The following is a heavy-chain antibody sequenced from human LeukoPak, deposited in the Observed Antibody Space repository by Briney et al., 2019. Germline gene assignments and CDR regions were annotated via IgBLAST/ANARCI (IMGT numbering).Heavy chain of an antibody. D-gene: IGHD1-26*01. V-gene: IGHV3-74*01. CDR1: GFTFSSYS. J-gene: IGHJ4*02. CDR3: AREIVGAREFDY. Sequence: GGSLRLSCAASGFTFSSYSMNWVRQAPGKGLVWVSRINRDGSSTSYADSVKGRLTISRDNAKNTLYLQMNSLRAEDTAVYYCAREIVGAREFDYWGQGTLVTVSS. CDR2: INRDGSST.